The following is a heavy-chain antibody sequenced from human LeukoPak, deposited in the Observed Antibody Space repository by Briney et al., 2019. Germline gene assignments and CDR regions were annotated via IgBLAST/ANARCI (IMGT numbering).Heavy chain of an antibody. CDR1: GFTVNSKF. V-gene: IGHV3-53*05. J-gene: IGHJ1*01. Sequence: GGSLRLSCAASGFTVNSKFMGWVRQAPGKGLEWVSVIYTGGTTYYADSVKGRFTISRDNSKNTLYLQMNSLRAEDTAVYYCAKDSGYPPEYFQHWGQGTLVTVSS. CDR3: AKDSGYPPEYFQH. CDR2: IYTGGTT. D-gene: IGHD3-22*01.